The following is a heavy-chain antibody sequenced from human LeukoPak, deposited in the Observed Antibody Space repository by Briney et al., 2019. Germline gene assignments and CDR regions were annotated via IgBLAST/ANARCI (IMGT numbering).Heavy chain of an antibody. V-gene: IGHV1-2*02. CDR1: GYTFTGYY. CDR3: AREYYYGSGNYYNRIDY. D-gene: IGHD3-10*01. CDR2: IDPNSGGT. Sequence: ASVKVSCKTSGYTFTGYYMHWVRQAPGQGLEWMGWIDPNSGGTNYAQKFQGRVTMTRDTSISTAYMVLNRLRSDDTAVYYCAREYYYGSGNYYNRIDYWGQGTLVTVSS. J-gene: IGHJ4*02.